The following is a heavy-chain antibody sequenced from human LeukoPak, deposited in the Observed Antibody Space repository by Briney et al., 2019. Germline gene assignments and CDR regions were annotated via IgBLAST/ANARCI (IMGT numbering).Heavy chain of an antibody. CDR1: GYTLTVYH. Sequence: GASVKVSCKASGYTLTVYHIHWVRQAPGQGLEWMGRINPNSGDTNFAQKFQGRVTMTRDTSISTAYMDLSGLRPDDTAVYYCAREGSGYTYGRGSYFDYWGHGILVTVSS. CDR2: INPNSGDT. J-gene: IGHJ4*01. D-gene: IGHD5-18*01. CDR3: AREGSGYTYGRGSYFDY. V-gene: IGHV1-2*06.